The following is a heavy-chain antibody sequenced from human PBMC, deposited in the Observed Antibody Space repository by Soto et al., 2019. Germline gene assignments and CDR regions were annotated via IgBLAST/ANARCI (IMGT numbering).Heavy chain of an antibody. V-gene: IGHV3-23*01. D-gene: IGHD6-13*01. J-gene: IGHJ5*02. CDR2: ISGSGGST. Sequence: PGGSLRLSCAASGFTFSSYAMSWVRQAPGKGLEWVSAISGSGGSTYYADSVKGRFTISRDNSKNTLYLQMNSLRAEDTAVYYCAKDRPGYSSSWYGGYFDPWGQGTLGTV. CDR1: GFTFSSYA. CDR3: AKDRPGYSSSWYGGYFDP.